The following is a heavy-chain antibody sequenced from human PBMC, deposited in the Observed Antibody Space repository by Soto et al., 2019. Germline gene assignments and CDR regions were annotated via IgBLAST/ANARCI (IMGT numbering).Heavy chain of an antibody. D-gene: IGHD2-2*01. CDR3: ARDRVCSSTSCYEAWFDP. CDR1: GYTFTSYG. V-gene: IGHV1-18*01. Sequence: QVQLVQSGAEVKKPGASVKVSCKASGYTFTSYGISWVRQAPGQGREWMGWISAYNGNTNYAQKLQGRVTMTTDTSTSTAYMELRSLRSDDTAVYYCARDRVCSSTSCYEAWFDPWGQGTLVTVSS. CDR2: ISAYNGNT. J-gene: IGHJ5*02.